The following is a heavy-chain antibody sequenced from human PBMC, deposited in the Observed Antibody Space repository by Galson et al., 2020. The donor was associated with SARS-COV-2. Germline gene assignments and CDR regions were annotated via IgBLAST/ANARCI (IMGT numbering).Heavy chain of an antibody. D-gene: IGHD3-9*01. V-gene: IGHV5-51*01. CDR2: IYPGHSDT. Sequence: GESLTISCKGSGYSFTSYWIGWVRQTPGKSLEWMGIIYPGHSDTRYSPSFQGQVTISADKSISTAYLQWSSLKASDTAMYYCARHYQRSDYDILTGYSGASFYFDIWGQGTMVTVSS. CDR3: ARHYQRSDYDILTGYSGASFYFDI. J-gene: IGHJ3*02. CDR1: GYSFTSYW.